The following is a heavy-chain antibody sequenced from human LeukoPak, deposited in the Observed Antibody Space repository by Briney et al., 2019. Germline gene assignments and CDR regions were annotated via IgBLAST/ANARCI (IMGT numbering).Heavy chain of an antibody. V-gene: IGHV3-11*01. Sequence: PGGSLSLSCAASGFTFSGSAMRWVRQAPGKGLEWVSAISGSGNTIYYADSVKGRFTISRDNAKNSLYLQMNSLRAEDTAVYYCARDRYSWYNIGYYYYYYGMDVWGQGTTVTASS. CDR2: ISGSGNTI. J-gene: IGHJ6*02. CDR1: GFTFSGSA. D-gene: IGHD6-13*01. CDR3: ARDRYSWYNIGYYYYYYGMDV.